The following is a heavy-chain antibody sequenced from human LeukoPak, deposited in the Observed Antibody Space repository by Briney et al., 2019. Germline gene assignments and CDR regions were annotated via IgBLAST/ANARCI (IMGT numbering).Heavy chain of an antibody. J-gene: IGHJ4*02. Sequence: VASVKVSCKASGGSFSSYAISWVRQAPGQVLEWMGRIISIFGTANYAQKFQGRVTMTTDESTSTAYMELGSLRSEDTAVYYCGSTAAGTITYWGQGTLVTVSS. V-gene: IGHV1-69*05. CDR1: GGSFSSYA. CDR2: IISIFGTA. CDR3: GSTAAGTITY. D-gene: IGHD6-13*01.